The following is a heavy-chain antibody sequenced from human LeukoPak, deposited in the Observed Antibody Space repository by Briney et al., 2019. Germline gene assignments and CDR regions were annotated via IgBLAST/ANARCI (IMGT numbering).Heavy chain of an antibody. CDR3: ARTNRPQYCSSTSCPPYYYYGMDV. Sequence: GGSLRLSCAASGFTFSDYYMSWIRQATGKGLECVSYNSSSSSYTNYADSVKGRFTISRDNAKNSLYLQMNSLRAEDTAVYYCARTNRPQYCSSTSCPPYYYYGMDVWGQGTTVTVSS. D-gene: IGHD2-2*01. CDR2: NSSSSSYT. J-gene: IGHJ6*02. V-gene: IGHV3-11*03. CDR1: GFTFSDYY.